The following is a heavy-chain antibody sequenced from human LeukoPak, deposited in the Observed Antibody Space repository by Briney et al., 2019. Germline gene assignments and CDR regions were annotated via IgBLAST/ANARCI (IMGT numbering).Heavy chain of an antibody. CDR1: GFMFGRYV. J-gene: IGHJ3*01. CDR2: VSSDGGTK. Sequence: GGSLRLSCAASGFMFGRYVVHWVSQAPGKGLEWVTLVSSDGGTKYLADSVTARFTVSRDNSENTLYLQMNYLGAEDTAVYYCARGILETNPVAFDLWGPGRLGTVS. CDR3: ARGILETNPVAFDL. D-gene: IGHD3-3*01. V-gene: IGHV3-30-3*01.